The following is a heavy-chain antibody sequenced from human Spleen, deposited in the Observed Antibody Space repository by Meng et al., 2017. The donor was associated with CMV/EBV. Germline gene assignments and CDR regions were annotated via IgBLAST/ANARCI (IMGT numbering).Heavy chain of an antibody. D-gene: IGHD3-22*01. CDR3: ARESSGSFVLDV. CDR1: GFTFSSYW. CDR2: ISSSSFI. V-gene: IGHV3-69-1*01. Sequence: GGSLRLSCAASGFTFSSYWMHWVRQAPGKGLEWVSSISSSSFISYVDSVKGRFTISRDNAENSLYLHMNGLRAEDTAVYFCARESSGSFVLDVWGQGTTVTVSS. J-gene: IGHJ6*02.